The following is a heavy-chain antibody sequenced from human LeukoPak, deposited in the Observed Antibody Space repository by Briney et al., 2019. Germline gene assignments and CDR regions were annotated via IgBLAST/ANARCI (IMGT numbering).Heavy chain of an antibody. V-gene: IGHV3-53*01. J-gene: IGHJ5*02. Sequence: GGSLRLSCAASGFTVSVNSVIWVRQAPGKGLECVSIIDNGGNTYYPDSVKGRFTISRDNSENTLSLQMNSLRAEDTALYYCARHSGSGLIHPWGQGTLVTVSS. CDR2: IDNGGNT. D-gene: IGHD3-10*01. CDR1: GFTVSVNS. CDR3: ARHSGSGLIHP.